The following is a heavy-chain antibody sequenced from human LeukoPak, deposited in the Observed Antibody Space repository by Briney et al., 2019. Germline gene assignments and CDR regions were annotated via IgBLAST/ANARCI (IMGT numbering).Heavy chain of an antibody. Sequence: GGFLRLSCAASGFTFSSYAMYWVRQAPGKGLEWVAFIRYDGNKKYYADSVKGRFTISRDNSRNTVYLQMNSLTSEDMAVYYCAKLLLETGGIGEEFDYWGQGTLVTVSS. CDR1: GFTFSSYA. CDR3: AKLLLETGGIGEEFDY. J-gene: IGHJ4*02. CDR2: IRYDGNKK. V-gene: IGHV3-30*02. D-gene: IGHD1-26*01.